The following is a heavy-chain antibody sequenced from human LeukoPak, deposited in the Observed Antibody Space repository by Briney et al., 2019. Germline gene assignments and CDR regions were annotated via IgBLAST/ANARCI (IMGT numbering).Heavy chain of an antibody. D-gene: IGHD2-15*01. V-gene: IGHV4-59*01. Sequence: SKTLSLTCTVSGGSISSYSWSWLRQPPGKGLEWIGYIYYSGSTNYNPSLKSRVTISIDTSKNQFSLKLSSVTAADTAVYYCATHPPKLCTGGSCSDYWGQGTLVTVSS. CDR1: GGSISSYS. CDR2: IYYSGST. CDR3: ATHPPKLCTGGSCSDY. J-gene: IGHJ4*02.